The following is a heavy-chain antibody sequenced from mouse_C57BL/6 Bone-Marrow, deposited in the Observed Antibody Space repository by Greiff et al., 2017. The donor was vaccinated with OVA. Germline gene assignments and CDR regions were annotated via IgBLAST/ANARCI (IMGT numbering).Heavy chain of an antibody. CDR3: ARRPHYYGSSYDYAMDY. D-gene: IGHD1-1*01. V-gene: IGHV1-22*01. Sequence: VQLKQSGPELVKPGASVKMSCKASGYTFTDYNMHWVKQSHGKSLEWIGYINPNNGGTSYNQKFKGKATLTVNKSSSTAYMELRSLTSEDSAVYYCARRPHYYGSSYDYAMDYWGQGTSVTVSS. CDR1: GYTFTDYN. CDR2: INPNNGGT. J-gene: IGHJ4*01.